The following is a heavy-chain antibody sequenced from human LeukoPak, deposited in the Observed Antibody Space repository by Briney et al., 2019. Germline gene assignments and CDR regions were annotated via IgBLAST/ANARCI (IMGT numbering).Heavy chain of an antibody. Sequence: SETLSLTCAVYGGSFSGYYWSWIRQPPGKGLEWIGEINHSGSTNYNPSLKSRVTISVDTSKNQFSLKLSSVTAADTAVYYCARAWVQLWFGYYYYYMDVWGKGTTVTVSS. CDR3: ARAWVQLWFGYYYYYMDV. CDR1: GGSFSGYY. V-gene: IGHV4-34*01. J-gene: IGHJ6*03. CDR2: INHSGST. D-gene: IGHD5-18*01.